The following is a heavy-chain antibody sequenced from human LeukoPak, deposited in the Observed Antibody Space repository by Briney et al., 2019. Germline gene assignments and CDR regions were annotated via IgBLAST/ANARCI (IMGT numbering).Heavy chain of an antibody. CDR3: ARDTYPPQLNDY. CDR1: GFTFSLYA. Sequence: GGSLRLSCAASGFTFSLYAMNWVRQAPGKGLEWVSYINSESTDILYAGSVKGRFTISRDIAKNSLYLQMNSLRAEDTAVYYCARDTYPPQLNDYWGQGTLVTVSS. J-gene: IGHJ4*02. CDR2: INSESTDI. V-gene: IGHV3-21*05. D-gene: IGHD5-18*01.